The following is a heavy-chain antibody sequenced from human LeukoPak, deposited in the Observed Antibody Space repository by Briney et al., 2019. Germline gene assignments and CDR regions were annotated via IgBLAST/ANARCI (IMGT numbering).Heavy chain of an antibody. CDR1: GFTFTNYA. Sequence: PGGSLRLSCAASGFTFTNYAMHWVRQTPGKGLEWVAVIWYDGSNKYYADSVKGRFTISRDNSKNTLYLQMNSLRAEDTAVYYCARDWGAAAGTFDYWGQGTLVTVSS. D-gene: IGHD6-13*01. CDR2: IWYDGSNK. CDR3: ARDWGAAAGTFDY. V-gene: IGHV3-33*08. J-gene: IGHJ4*02.